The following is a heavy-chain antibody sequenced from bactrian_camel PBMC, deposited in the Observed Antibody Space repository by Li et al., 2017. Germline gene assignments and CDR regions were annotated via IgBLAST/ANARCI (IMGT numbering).Heavy chain of an antibody. V-gene: IGHV3S10*01. Sequence: DVQLVESGGGVVQPGESLRLSCVASDIPFKNYGMSWVRQAPGKEREEVARIEGDGSASYSDSVKGRFAISRDNASGTLYLQMDSLKPEDTAMYYCAATGRGGSWSARQIYDYWGQGTQVTVS. CDR1: DIPFKNYG. D-gene: IGHD6*01. CDR2: IEGDGSA. J-gene: IGHJ4*01. CDR3: AATGRGGSWSARQIYDY.